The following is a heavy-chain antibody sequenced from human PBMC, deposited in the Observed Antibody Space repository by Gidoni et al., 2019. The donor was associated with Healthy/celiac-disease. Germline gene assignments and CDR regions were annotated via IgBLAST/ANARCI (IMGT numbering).Heavy chain of an antibody. V-gene: IGHV4-61*01. CDR2: NYYSGST. J-gene: IGHJ5*02. CDR1: GGSVSSGSYY. CDR3: TGGEGWFDP. Sequence: QVQLQESGPGLVKPSETLSLTCTASGGSVSSGSYYWSWNRQPPGKGLEWIGYNYYSGSTNYSPSLKSRDTISVDTSKNQYSLKLSSVAAADTAVYYCTGGEGWFDPWGQGTLVTVSS.